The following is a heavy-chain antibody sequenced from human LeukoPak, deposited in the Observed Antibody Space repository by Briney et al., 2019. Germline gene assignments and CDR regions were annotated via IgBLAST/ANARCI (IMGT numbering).Heavy chain of an antibody. V-gene: IGHV3-23*01. J-gene: IGHJ3*02. CDR1: GFTFSNYA. CDR3: ARDPNGDYVGAFDI. Sequence: GGSLRLSCTASGFTFSNYAMMWLRQAPGKGPEFISVIRGSGGGAGYADSVRGRFTISRDNSKNSLYLQMNRLRAEDAAVYYCARDPNGDYVGAFDILGQGTMVTVSS. D-gene: IGHD4-17*01. CDR2: IRGSGGGA.